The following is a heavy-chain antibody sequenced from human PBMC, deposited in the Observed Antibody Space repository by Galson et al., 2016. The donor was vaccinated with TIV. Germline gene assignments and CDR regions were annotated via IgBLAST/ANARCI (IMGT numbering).Heavy chain of an antibody. CDR2: ISPHSGDT. D-gene: IGHD2-15*01. CDR1: GYTFSNYG. Sequence: SVKVSCKASGYTFSNYGINWVRQAPGQGLEWMGWISPHSGDTNYPQKLRGRVTLTTDTSTSTAYMELRSLISDDTAIYFCARVPGTQVIAATGGWFDPWGQGTLVTVSS. V-gene: IGHV1-18*04. J-gene: IGHJ5*02. CDR3: ARVPGTQVIAATGGWFDP.